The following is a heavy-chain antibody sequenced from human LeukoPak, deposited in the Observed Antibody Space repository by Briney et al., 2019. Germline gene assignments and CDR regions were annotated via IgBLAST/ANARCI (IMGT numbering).Heavy chain of an antibody. CDR1: GYSISSGYY. CDR3: ASRDPYSSSWYPPDYYYYYMDV. CDR2: IYHSGST. J-gene: IGHJ6*03. Sequence: SETLSLTCTVSGYSISSGYYWGWIRQPPGKGLEWIGSIYHSGSTYYNPSLKSRVTISVDTSKNQFSLKLSSVTAADTAVYYCASRDPYSSSWYPPDYYYYYMDVWGKGTTVTVSS. D-gene: IGHD6-13*01. V-gene: IGHV4-38-2*02.